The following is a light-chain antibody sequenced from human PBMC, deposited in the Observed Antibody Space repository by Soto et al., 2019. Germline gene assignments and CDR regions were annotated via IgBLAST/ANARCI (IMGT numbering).Light chain of an antibody. V-gene: IGKV3-20*01. Sequence: EIVLTQSPGTLSLSPGERATLSCRASQSVSSYLAWYQQKPGQAPRLLIYGASSRATGIPDRFSGSGSGTDFTLTISRLEPEDFAVYYCQQYGSSPQVFGPGTKVDIK. CDR1: QSVSSY. J-gene: IGKJ3*01. CDR2: GAS. CDR3: QQYGSSPQV.